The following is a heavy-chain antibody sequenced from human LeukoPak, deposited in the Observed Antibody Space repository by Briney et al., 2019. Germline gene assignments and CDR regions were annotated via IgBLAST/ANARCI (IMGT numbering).Heavy chain of an antibody. CDR3: ARSPNYYYYMDV. CDR2: INSGGST. V-gene: IGHV3-53*05. CDR1: GFSVSRNY. Sequence: GGSLRLSCAGSGFSVSRNYMSWVRQAPGKGLEWVSVINSGGSTDYADSVKGQFTISRDNSKNTLYLQMNSLRAEDTAVYFCARSPNYYYYMDVWGKGTTVTVSS. J-gene: IGHJ6*03.